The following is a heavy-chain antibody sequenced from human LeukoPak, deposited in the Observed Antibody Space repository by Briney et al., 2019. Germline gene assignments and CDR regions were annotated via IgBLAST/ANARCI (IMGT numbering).Heavy chain of an antibody. J-gene: IGHJ4*02. CDR1: GYTLTELS. D-gene: IGHD4-17*01. CDR2: FDPEDGET. CDR3: ATSSLVLTTVTTPFDY. Sequence: ASVKVSCKVSGYTLTELSMHWVRQAPGKGLEWMGGFDPEDGETIYAQKFQGRVTMTEDTSTDTAYMELSSQRSEDTAVYYSATSSLVLTTVTTPFDYWGQGTLVTVSS. V-gene: IGHV1-24*01.